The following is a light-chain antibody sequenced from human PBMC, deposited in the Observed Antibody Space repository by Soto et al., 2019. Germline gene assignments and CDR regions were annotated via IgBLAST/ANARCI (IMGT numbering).Light chain of an antibody. J-gene: IGKJ4*01. CDR1: QSVFSSS. Sequence: EIVLTQSPGTLSLSPGERATLSCRASQSVFSSSLAWYQQKPGQAPRLLIYGASNRATGIPDNFSGSGSGTDFTLTISRLEPEDFAVYYCQQYGASPLTFGGGTKVEIK. CDR2: GAS. V-gene: IGKV3-20*01. CDR3: QQYGASPLT.